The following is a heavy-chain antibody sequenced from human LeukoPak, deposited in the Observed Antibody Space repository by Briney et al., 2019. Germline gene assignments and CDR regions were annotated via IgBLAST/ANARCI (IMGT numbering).Heavy chain of an antibody. CDR3: ARGLYYYDSSGYGYYFDY. CDR2: INPNSGGT. Sequence: ASVKVSCKASGYTFTRYYMHWVGQAPGQGREWMGWINPNSGGTNYAQKFQGRVTMTRDTSISTAYMELSRLRSDDTAVYYCARGLYYYDSSGYGYYFDYWGQGTLVTVSS. CDR1: GYTFTRYY. V-gene: IGHV1-2*02. J-gene: IGHJ4*02. D-gene: IGHD3-22*01.